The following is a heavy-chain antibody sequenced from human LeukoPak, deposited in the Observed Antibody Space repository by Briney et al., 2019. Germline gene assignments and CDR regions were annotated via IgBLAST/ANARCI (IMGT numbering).Heavy chain of an antibody. D-gene: IGHD5-18*01. V-gene: IGHV1-69*13. J-gene: IGHJ4*02. CDR3: AGLKAGYSYGYAIYY. Sequence: GASVKVSCKASGGTFSSYAISWVRQAPGQGLEWMGGIIPIFGTANYAQKFQGRVTITADESTSTAYMELSSLRSEDTAVYYCAGLKAGYSYGYAIYYWGQGTLVAVSS. CDR2: IIPIFGTA. CDR1: GGTFSSYA.